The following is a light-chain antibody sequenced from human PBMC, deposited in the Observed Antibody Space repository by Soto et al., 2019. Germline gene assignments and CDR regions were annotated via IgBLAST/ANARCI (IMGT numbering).Light chain of an antibody. CDR1: QSVSSNN. CDR2: GAS. J-gene: IGKJ1*01. CDR3: QQYGNSLWT. Sequence: EIVLTQSPDTLSLSPGERATLSCRASQSVSSNNLVWYQQKVGQAPRLLIYGASSRATGIPDRFSGSGSGTDFTLSISRLETVDFAVYYCQQYGNSLWTSGQGTKVEIK. V-gene: IGKV3-20*01.